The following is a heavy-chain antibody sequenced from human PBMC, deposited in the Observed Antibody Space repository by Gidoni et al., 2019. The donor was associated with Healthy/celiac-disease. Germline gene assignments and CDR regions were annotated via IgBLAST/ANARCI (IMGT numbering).Heavy chain of an antibody. CDR3: AKKGTEHYWYFDL. Sequence: EVQLLESGGGLVQPGGSLRLSCAASGVTFSSYAMSWVRQAPGKGLEWVSAISGRGGSTYYADSVKGRFTISRDNSKNTLYLQMNGLRAEDTAVYYCAKKGTEHYWYFDLWGRGTLVPVSS. CDR1: GVTFSSYA. D-gene: IGHD1-1*01. V-gene: IGHV3-23*01. CDR2: ISGRGGST. J-gene: IGHJ2*01.